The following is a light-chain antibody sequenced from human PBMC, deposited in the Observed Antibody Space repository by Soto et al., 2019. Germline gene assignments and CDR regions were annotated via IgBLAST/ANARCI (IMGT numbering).Light chain of an antibody. J-gene: IGLJ3*02. CDR3: GTWDNSLSAGV. CDR2: DND. Sequence: QSVLTQPPSVSAAPGQKGTISCSGSSSNIGSRYVSWYQHLPGTAPKLLIYDNDKRPSGIPDRFSGSKSGTSATLGITGVQTGDEADYYCGTWDNSLSAGVFGGGTKVTVL. V-gene: IGLV1-51*01. CDR1: SSNIGSRY.